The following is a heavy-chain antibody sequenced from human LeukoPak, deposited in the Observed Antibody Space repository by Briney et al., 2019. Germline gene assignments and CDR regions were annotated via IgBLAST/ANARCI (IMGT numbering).Heavy chain of an antibody. CDR1: EFTFSSYW. J-gene: IGHJ4*02. Sequence: GGSLRLSCAASEFTFSSYWMHWVRQAPGKGLVWVSRINSDGSSTNYADSVKGRFTISRDNAKNTLSLQMNSLRAEDTAVYYCARELNDYVWGSYRRTFDYWGQGTLVTVSS. CDR3: ARELNDYVWGSYRRTFDY. V-gene: IGHV3-74*01. D-gene: IGHD3-16*02. CDR2: INSDGSST.